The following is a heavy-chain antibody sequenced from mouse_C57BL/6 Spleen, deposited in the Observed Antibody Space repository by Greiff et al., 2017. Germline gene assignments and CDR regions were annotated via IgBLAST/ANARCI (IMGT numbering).Heavy chain of an antibody. CDR2: INPNYGTT. J-gene: IGHJ3*01. V-gene: IGHV1-39*01. Sequence: VQLKESGPELVKPGASVKISCKASGYSFTDYNMNWVKQSNGQSLEWIGVINPNYGTTSYNQKFKGKATLTVDQSSSTAYMQLNSLTSEDSAVYYCARSGGYSNYGGFAYWGQGTLVTVSA. CDR1: GYSFTDYN. D-gene: IGHD2-5*01. CDR3: ARSGGYSNYGGFAY.